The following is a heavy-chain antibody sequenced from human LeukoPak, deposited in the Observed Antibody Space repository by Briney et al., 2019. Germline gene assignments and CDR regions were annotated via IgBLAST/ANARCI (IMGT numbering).Heavy chain of an antibody. Sequence: PGGSLRLSSAASGFTFSSYAMSWVRQPPGKGLEWIGEINHSGSTNYNPSLKSRVTISVDTSKNQFSLKLSSVTAADTAVYYCASLYYSYGDLDYWGQGTLVTVSS. J-gene: IGHJ4*02. CDR1: GFTFSSYA. CDR3: ASLYYSYGDLDY. CDR2: INHSGST. D-gene: IGHD5-18*01. V-gene: IGHV4-34*01.